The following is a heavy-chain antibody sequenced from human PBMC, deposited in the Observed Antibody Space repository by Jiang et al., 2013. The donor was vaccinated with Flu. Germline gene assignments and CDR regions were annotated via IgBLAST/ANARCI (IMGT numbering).Heavy chain of an antibody. CDR3: ARGPDYGGNSFWYFDL. J-gene: IGHJ2*01. Sequence: LLESGGGLIQPGGSLRLSCAASGFTVSSNYMSWVRQAPGKGLEWVSVIYSGGSTYYADSVKGRFTISRDNSKNTLYLQMNSLRAEDTAVYYCARGPDYGGNSFWYFDLWGRGTLVTVSS. D-gene: IGHD4-23*01. V-gene: IGHV3-53*01. CDR2: IYSGGST. CDR1: GFTVSSNY.